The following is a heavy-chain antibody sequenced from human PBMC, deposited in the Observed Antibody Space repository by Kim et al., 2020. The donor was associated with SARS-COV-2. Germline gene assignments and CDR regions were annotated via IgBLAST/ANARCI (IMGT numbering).Heavy chain of an antibody. CDR2: IIPIFGTA. D-gene: IGHD2-2*01. CDR1: GGTFSSYA. J-gene: IGHJ5*02. V-gene: IGHV1-69*13. CDR3: AGLRWDCSSTSCYGHNWFDP. Sequence: SVKVSCKASGGTFSSYAISWVRQAPGQGLEWMGGIIPIFGTANYAQKFQGRVTITADESTSTAYMELSSLRSEDTAVYYCAGLRWDCSSTSCYGHNWFDPWGQGTLVTVSS.